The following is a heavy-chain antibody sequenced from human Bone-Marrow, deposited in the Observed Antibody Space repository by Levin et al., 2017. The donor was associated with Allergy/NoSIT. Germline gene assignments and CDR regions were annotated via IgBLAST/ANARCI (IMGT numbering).Heavy chain of an antibody. CDR3: ARAAGAASRGGMDV. J-gene: IGHJ6*02. CDR2: ISTRSTYI. D-gene: IGHD3-10*01. V-gene: IGHV3-21*01. CDR1: GFPFSTYG. Sequence: GESLKISCASSGFPFSTYGMAWVRQAPGEGLEWLASISTRSTYIHYADSVKGRFTISRDNANNSLSLQMNRLRREDTAVYYCARAAGAASRGGMDVWGQGTTVTVSS.